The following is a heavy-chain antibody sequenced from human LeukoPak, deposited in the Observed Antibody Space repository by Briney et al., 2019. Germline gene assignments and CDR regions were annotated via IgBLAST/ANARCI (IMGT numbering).Heavy chain of an antibody. CDR1: GYTFTSYD. CDR2: MNPNSGNT. Sequence: ASGKVSCKASGYTFTSYDINWVRQATGQGLEWMGWMNPNSGNTGYAQKFQGRVTMTRNTSISTAYMELSSLRSEDTAVYYCARGSGSGTVLYYYYYYYMDVWGKGTTVTVSS. D-gene: IGHD1-1*01. V-gene: IGHV1-8*01. CDR3: ARGSGSGTVLYYYYYYYMDV. J-gene: IGHJ6*03.